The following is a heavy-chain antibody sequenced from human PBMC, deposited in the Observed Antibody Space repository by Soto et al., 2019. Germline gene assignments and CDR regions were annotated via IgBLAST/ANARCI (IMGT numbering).Heavy chain of an antibody. CDR2: IIPIFGTA. Sequence: QVQLVQSGAEVKKPGSSVKVSCKASGGTFSSYAISWVRQAPGQGLEWMGGIIPIFGTANYAQKFQGRVTITADESTSTAYMALSSLRSEDTAVYYCARVLRPYSSSPYYYYGMDVWGQGTTVTVSS. J-gene: IGHJ6*02. D-gene: IGHD6-13*01. CDR1: GGTFSSYA. CDR3: ARVLRPYSSSPYYYYGMDV. V-gene: IGHV1-69*12.